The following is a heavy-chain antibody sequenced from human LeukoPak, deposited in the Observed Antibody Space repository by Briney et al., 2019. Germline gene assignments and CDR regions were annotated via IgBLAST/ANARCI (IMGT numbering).Heavy chain of an antibody. CDR2: IWYDGSNK. J-gene: IGHJ6*02. Sequence: PGRSLRLSCAASGFTFSSYGMYWVRQAPGKGLEWVAVIWYDGSNKYYADSVKGRFTISRDNSKNTLYLQMNSLRAEDTAVYYCARDRLYYDSSSGYYYYYYGMDVWGQGTTVTVSS. CDR1: GFTFSSYG. CDR3: ARDRLYYDSSSGYYYYYYGMDV. V-gene: IGHV3-33*01. D-gene: IGHD3-22*01.